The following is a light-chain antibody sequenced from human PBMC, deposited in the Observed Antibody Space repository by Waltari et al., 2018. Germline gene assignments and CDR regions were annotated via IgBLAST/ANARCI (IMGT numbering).Light chain of an antibody. CDR1: SRDVGNYNL. CDR3: CSYAGSSTV. CDR2: EGT. J-gene: IGLJ2*01. Sequence: QSALTQPASVSGSPGQSISISCTGTSRDVGNYNLFSWYQQRPGKAPKLMIYEGTKRPSGVSNRFSGSKSGNTASLTISGLQAEDEADYYCCSYAGSSTVFGGGTKLTVL. V-gene: IGLV2-23*01.